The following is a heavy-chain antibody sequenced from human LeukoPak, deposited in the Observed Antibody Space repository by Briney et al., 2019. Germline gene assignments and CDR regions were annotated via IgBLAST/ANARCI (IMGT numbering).Heavy chain of an antibody. CDR1: GFTFSSYS. CDR2: ISSSSSYI. D-gene: IGHD3-16*01. CDR3: ARNTFGFTFDI. Sequence: GGSLRLSCAASGFTFSSYSMNWVRQAPGKGLGWVSSISSSSSYIYYADSVKGRLTISRDNAKNSLYLQMNGLRAEDTAVYYCARNTFGFTFDIWGQGTMVTVSS. J-gene: IGHJ3*02. V-gene: IGHV3-21*01.